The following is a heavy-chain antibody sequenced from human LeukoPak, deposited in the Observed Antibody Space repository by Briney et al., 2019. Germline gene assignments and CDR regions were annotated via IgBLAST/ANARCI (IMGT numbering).Heavy chain of an antibody. V-gene: IGHV1-69*10. CDR2: IIPILGIA. CDR3: AREGVPGIAAAGSVYYGMDV. D-gene: IGHD6-13*01. CDR1: GGTFSSYA. J-gene: IGHJ6*02. Sequence: SVKVSCKASGGTFSSYAISWVRQAPGQGLEWMGGIIPILGIANYAQKFQGRVTITADKSTSTAYMELSSLRSEDTAVYYCAREGVPGIAAAGSVYYGMDVWGQGTTVTVSS.